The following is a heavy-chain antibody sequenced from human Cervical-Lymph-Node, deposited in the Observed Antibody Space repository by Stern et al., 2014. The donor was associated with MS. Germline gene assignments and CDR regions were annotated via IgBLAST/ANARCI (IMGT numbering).Heavy chain of an antibody. CDR3: AREVAVHRLGMMDV. CDR2: SKRSDGST. Sequence: QVQLVQSGAEVKKPGASVKVSCKASGYTFTSYYMHWVRQAPGQGLEWMGISKRSDGSTIYAAEFQGRVTMTRDKSTNTVYMELSSLRSEDTAVYYCAREVAVHRLGMMDVWGQGTTVTVSS. D-gene: IGHD1-14*01. V-gene: IGHV1-46*01. J-gene: IGHJ6*02. CDR1: GYTFTSYY.